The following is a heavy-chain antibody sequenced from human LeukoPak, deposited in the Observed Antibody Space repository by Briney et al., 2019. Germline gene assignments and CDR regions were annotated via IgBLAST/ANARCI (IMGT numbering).Heavy chain of an antibody. CDR1: GYIFTNHG. CDR2: ISTYDGDT. Sequence: ASVKVSCKTSGYIFTNHGISWVRQAPGQGLEWMGWISTYDGDTKYAQKFQGRLTMTTDTSTSTAYMDLRSLTSDDTAVYYCAREWGLESSGYYYAYWGQGTLVTVSS. V-gene: IGHV1-18*01. D-gene: IGHD3-22*01. CDR3: AREWGLESSGYYYAY. J-gene: IGHJ4*02.